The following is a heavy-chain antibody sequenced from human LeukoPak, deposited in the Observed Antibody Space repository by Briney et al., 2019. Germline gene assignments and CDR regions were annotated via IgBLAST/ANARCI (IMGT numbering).Heavy chain of an antibody. V-gene: IGHV4-59*01. Sequence: SSETLSLTCTVSGGSISSYYWSWIRQPPGKGLEWIGYIYYSGSTNYNPSLKSRVTISVDTSKNQFSLKLSSVTAADMAVYYCARVGGYYYDSSGYYWGDYYYYGMDVWGQGTTVTVSS. CDR3: ARVGGYYYDSSGYYWGDYYYYGMDV. J-gene: IGHJ6*02. CDR2: IYYSGST. D-gene: IGHD3-22*01. CDR1: GGSISSYY.